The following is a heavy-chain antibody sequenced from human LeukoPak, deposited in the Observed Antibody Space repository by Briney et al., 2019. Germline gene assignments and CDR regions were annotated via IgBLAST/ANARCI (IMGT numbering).Heavy chain of an antibody. V-gene: IGHV1-69*05. J-gene: IGHJ4*02. Sequence: ASVKVSCKASGGTFSSYAISWVRQAPGQGLEWMGGIIPIFGTANYAQKFQGRVTITTDESTSTAYMELSSLRSEDTAVYYCARGGYCSSTSCFFDYWGQGTLVTVSS. CDR1: GGTFSSYA. CDR2: IIPIFGTA. CDR3: ARGGYCSSTSCFFDY. D-gene: IGHD2-2*01.